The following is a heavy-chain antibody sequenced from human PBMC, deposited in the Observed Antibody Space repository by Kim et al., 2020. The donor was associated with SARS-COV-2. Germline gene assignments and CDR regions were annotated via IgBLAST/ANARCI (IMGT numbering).Heavy chain of an antibody. V-gene: IGHV3-9*01. CDR3: AKGSSGWHPKGWFDP. Sequence: ADSVKGRLTISRDNATKSLYLQMNSLRAEDTALYYCAKGSSGWHPKGWFDPRGQGTLVTVSS. J-gene: IGHJ5*02. D-gene: IGHD6-19*01.